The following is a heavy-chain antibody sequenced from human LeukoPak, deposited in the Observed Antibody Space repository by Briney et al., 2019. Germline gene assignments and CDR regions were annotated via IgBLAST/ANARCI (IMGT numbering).Heavy chain of an antibody. CDR3: ARDRDYYDSSGLDY. CDR2: IYSGGST. Sequence: GGSLRLSCAASGFTFSSYWMSWVRQAPGKGLEWVSVIYSGGSTYYADSVKGRFTISRDNSKNTLFLQMNSLRAEDTALYYCARDRDYYDSSGLDYWGQGTLVTVSS. D-gene: IGHD3-22*01. CDR1: GFTFSSYW. V-gene: IGHV3-66*01. J-gene: IGHJ4*02.